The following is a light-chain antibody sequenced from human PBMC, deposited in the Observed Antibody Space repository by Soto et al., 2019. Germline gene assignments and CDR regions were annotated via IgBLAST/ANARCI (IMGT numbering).Light chain of an antibody. Sequence: EIVLTQSPGTLSLSPGERATLSCRASQSVSSSYLAWYQQKPGQPPRLLISDASTRATGIPARFSGSGSGTEFSLTISSLQSEDFASYYCQQYSAWPLTFGGGTKVETK. V-gene: IGKV3-20*01. J-gene: IGKJ4*01. CDR1: QSVSSSY. CDR3: QQYSAWPLT. CDR2: DAS.